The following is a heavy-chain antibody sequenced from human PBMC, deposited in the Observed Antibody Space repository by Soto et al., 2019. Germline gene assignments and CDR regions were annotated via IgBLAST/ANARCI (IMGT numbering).Heavy chain of an antibody. J-gene: IGHJ6*02. V-gene: IGHV3-53*01. CDR2: IYSGGST. D-gene: IGHD3-10*01. Sequence: GGSVRLSCAASGFTVSSNYMSWVRQAPGKGLEWVSVIYSGGSTYYADSVKGRFTISRDNSKNTLYLQMNSLRAEDTAVYYCARVRFRGVIRLWGAYGMDVWGQGTTVTVSS. CDR3: ARVRFRGVIRLWGAYGMDV. CDR1: GFTVSSNY.